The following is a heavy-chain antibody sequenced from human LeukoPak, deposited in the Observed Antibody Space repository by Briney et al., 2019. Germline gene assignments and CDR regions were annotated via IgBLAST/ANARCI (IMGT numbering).Heavy chain of an antibody. Sequence: GGALQISGKSSGDHFITYWFGGVRRMPGKGLEGMGMIYPGESETRYSPSFQGQVTISADKSINTAYLQWSSLKASDTAMYYCARQEAAAGLDAFDIWGQGTMVTVSS. CDR1: GDHFITYW. CDR3: ARQEAAAGLDAFDI. CDR2: IYPGESET. V-gene: IGHV5-51*01. J-gene: IGHJ3*02. D-gene: IGHD6-13*01.